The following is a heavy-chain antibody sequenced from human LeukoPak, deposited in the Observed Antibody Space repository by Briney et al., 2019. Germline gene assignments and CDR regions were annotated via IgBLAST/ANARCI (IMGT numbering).Heavy chain of an antibody. CDR3: ARGHYDSSGYYSDYFDS. Sequence: SGTLSLTCAVSGDSISSSNWWTWVRQSPGRGLEWIGEIYHSGTTNYNPSLKSRVTISVDKSKIQFSLKLSSVTAADTAIYFCARGHYDSSGYYSDYFDSWSQGTLVTVSS. CDR2: IYHSGTT. J-gene: IGHJ4*02. D-gene: IGHD3-22*01. CDR1: GDSISSSNW. V-gene: IGHV4-4*02.